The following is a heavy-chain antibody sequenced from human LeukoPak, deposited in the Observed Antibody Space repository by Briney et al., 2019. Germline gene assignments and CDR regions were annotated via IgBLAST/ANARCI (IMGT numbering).Heavy chain of an antibody. CDR2: ISWNSGSI. Sequence: GGSLRLSCAASGFTFDDYAMHWVWQAPGKGLEWVSGISWNSGSIGYADSVKGRFTISRDNAKNSLYLQMNSLRAEDTALYYCAKATYYDILTGSTPPRFPYYFDYWGQGTLVTVSS. V-gene: IGHV3-9*01. CDR1: GFTFDDYA. D-gene: IGHD3-9*01. CDR3: AKATYYDILTGSTPPRFPYYFDY. J-gene: IGHJ4*02.